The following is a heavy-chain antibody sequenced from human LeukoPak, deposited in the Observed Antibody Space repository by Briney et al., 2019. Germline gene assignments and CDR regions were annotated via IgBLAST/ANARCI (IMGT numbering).Heavy chain of an antibody. J-gene: IGHJ6*03. CDR2: IYYSGST. CDR3: ARAPKCTVTICYYYMDV. Sequence: SETLSLTCTVSGGSISSSSYYWGWIRQPPGKGLEWIGSIYYSGSTYYNPSLKSRVTISVDTSKNQFSLKLSSVTAADTAVYYCARAPKCTVTICYYYMDVWGKGTTVTISS. D-gene: IGHD4-17*01. CDR1: GGSISSSSYY. V-gene: IGHV4-39*07.